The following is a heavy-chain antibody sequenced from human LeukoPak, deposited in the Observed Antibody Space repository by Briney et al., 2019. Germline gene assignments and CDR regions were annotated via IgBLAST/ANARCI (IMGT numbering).Heavy chain of an antibody. Sequence: GASVKVSCKASGGTFSSYAISWVRQAPGQGLEWMGGIIPIFGTANYAQKFRGRVTITTDESTSTAYMELSRLRSEDTAVYYCARSWIQLWLSSGFDYWGQGTLVTVSS. CDR3: ARSWIQLWLSSGFDY. D-gene: IGHD5-18*01. V-gene: IGHV1-69*05. CDR2: IIPIFGTA. J-gene: IGHJ4*02. CDR1: GGTFSSYA.